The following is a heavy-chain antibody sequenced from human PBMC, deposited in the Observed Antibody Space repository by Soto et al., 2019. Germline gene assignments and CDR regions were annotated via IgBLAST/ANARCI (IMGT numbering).Heavy chain of an antibody. D-gene: IGHD3-10*01. J-gene: IGHJ5*02. V-gene: IGHV1-69*04. CDR2: IIPILGIA. CDR1: GGTFSSYT. CDR3: AREAQYTMVRPRAWFDP. Sequence: GASVKVSCKASGGTFSSYTISWVRQAPGQGLEWMGRIIPILGIANYAQKFQGRVTITADKSTSTAYMELSSLRSEDTAVYYCAREAQYTMVRPRAWFDPWGQGTLVTVSS.